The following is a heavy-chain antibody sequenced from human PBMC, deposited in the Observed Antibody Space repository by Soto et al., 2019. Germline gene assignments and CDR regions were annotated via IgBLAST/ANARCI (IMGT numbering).Heavy chain of an antibody. CDR1: GGTFSSYA. CDR3: ARHVPAAGYYYGMDV. J-gene: IGHJ6*02. V-gene: IGHV1-69*12. Sequence: QVQLVQSGAEVKKPGSSVKVSCNASGGTFSSYAISWVRQAPGQGLEWMGGIISIFGTANYAQKFQGRVTITANESTSTAYMELSSLRSEDTAVYYCARHVPAAGYYYGMDVWGQGTTVTVS. D-gene: IGHD2-2*01. CDR2: IISIFGTA.